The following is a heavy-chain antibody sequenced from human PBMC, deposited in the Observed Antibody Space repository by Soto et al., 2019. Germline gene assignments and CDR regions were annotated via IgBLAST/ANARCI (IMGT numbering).Heavy chain of an antibody. CDR3: ARGLGQSWNFDY. V-gene: IGHV3-23*01. D-gene: IGHD6-13*01. CDR2: ISGGGGTA. CDR1: GFTFSSYA. J-gene: IGHJ4*02. Sequence: EVQLLESGGGYVQPGGSLRLSCAASGFTFSSYAMHWVRRPPGKGLEWVSSISGGGGTAYYADSVKGRFSISRDNIVNTLFQQMNSLRAEVTAVYYCARGLGQSWNFDYWGEGTLVPVSP.